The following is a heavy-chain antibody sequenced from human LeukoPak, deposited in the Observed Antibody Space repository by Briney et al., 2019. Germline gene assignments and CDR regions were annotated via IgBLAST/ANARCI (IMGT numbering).Heavy chain of an antibody. CDR3: ATKALAVAGTRDYYSMDV. D-gene: IGHD6-19*01. J-gene: IGHJ6*02. V-gene: IGHV1-2*04. Sequence: ASVKVSCKASGYTFTAYYMHWVRQAPGQGLEWMGWLNPNSGGTNYAQKFQGWVTMTRDTSISTAYMELRRLRSDDTAVYYCATKALAVAGTRDYYSMDVWGQGTTVTVSS. CDR1: GYTFTAYY. CDR2: LNPNSGGT.